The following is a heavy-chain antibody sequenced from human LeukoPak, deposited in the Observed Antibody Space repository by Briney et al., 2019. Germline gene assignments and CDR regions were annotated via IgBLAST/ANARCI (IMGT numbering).Heavy chain of an antibody. Sequence: GASEKVSCKASGGSFSNNALNWVRQAPGQGLEWMGGVTPIFATPNYAQKFQGRVTITTYESTSTVYMELSSLRSEDTAVYYCARGASIAARQYYYYYYMDVWGKGTTVTVSS. V-gene: IGHV1-69*05. CDR3: ARGASIAARQYYYYYYMDV. CDR1: GGSFSNNA. J-gene: IGHJ6*03. CDR2: VTPIFATP. D-gene: IGHD6-6*01.